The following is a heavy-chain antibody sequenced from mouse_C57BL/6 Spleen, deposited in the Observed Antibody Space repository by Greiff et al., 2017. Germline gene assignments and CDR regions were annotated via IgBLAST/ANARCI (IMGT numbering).Heavy chain of an antibody. CDR2: IDPEDGET. V-gene: IGHV14-2*01. CDR3: ARSSSYLYWYFDV. J-gene: IGHJ1*03. CDR1: GFNIKDYY. Sequence: EVKLQESGAELVKPGASVKLSCTASGFNIKDYYMHWVKQRTEQGLEWIGRIDPEDGETKYAPKFQGKAPITADPSSNTAYLQLSSLTSEDTAVYYCARSSSYLYWYFDVWGTGTTVTVSS. D-gene: IGHD1-1*01.